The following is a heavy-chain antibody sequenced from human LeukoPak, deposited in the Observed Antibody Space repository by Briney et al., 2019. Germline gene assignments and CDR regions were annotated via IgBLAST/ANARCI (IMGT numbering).Heavy chain of an antibody. CDR3: ASKTGKTGTYD. V-gene: IGHV3-23*05. CDR1: GFNFFDYV. CDR2: IDRSGSNT. D-gene: IGHD1-1*01. Sequence: GGSLRLSCVVSGFNFFDYVMIWVRQAPGKGLEWVSSIDRSGSNTYYADFVKGQFTISSDNSKNTLFLQMNSLRAEDTAVYHCASKTGKTGTYDWGQGTLVTVSS. J-gene: IGHJ4*02.